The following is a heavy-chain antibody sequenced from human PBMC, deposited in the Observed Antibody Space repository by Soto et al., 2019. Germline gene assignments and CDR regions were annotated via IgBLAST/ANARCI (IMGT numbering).Heavy chain of an antibody. D-gene: IGHD2-15*01. Sequence: ASVKVSCKASGYTFTSYYMHWVRQAPGQGLEWMGIIDPSGGSTSFSQKFQGRVTMTRDTSASTVYMELSSLRSEDTAVYYCAASGPYCSGGSCYHYYYYGMDVWGQGTTVPVSS. V-gene: IGHV1-46*01. J-gene: IGHJ6*02. CDR2: IDPSGGST. CDR1: GYTFTSYY. CDR3: AASGPYCSGGSCYHYYYYGMDV.